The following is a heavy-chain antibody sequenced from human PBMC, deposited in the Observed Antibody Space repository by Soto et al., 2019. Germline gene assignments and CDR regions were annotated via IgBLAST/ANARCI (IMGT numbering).Heavy chain of an antibody. D-gene: IGHD1-26*01. J-gene: IGHJ6*02. CDR2: ISASGDNT. CDR1: GFTFRSFG. CDR3: AKEKSSYFFYGLDV. V-gene: IGHV3-23*01. Sequence: VGSLRLSCSASGFTFRSFGMNWVRQAPGKGLEWVSGISASGDNTNYADSVRGRFTVSRDNSKNTLYLQINSLRVDDTALYYCAKEKSSYFFYGLDVWGQGTTVTVSS.